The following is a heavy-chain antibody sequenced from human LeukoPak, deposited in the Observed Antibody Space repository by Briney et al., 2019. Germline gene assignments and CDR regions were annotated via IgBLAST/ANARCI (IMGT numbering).Heavy chain of an antibody. D-gene: IGHD3-22*01. Sequence: GESLKISCKGSGYSFTNYWIAWVRQTPGKGLEWMGSFYPVDSDTKYSPSFEGQVTISVDKSLNTAYLQWSSLKASDTAMYYCARRMESVRGYYLTLGYWGQGTLVTVSS. V-gene: IGHV5-51*01. J-gene: IGHJ4*02. CDR1: GYSFTNYW. CDR2: FYPVDSDT. CDR3: ARRMESVRGYYLTLGY.